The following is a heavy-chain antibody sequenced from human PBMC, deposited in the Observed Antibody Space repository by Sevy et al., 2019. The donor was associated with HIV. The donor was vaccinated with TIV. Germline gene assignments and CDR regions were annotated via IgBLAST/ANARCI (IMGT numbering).Heavy chain of an antibody. CDR3: ARPSDTSALFKWAFDI. J-gene: IGHJ3*02. D-gene: IGHD3-22*01. CDR1: GYTFTTYY. V-gene: IGHV1-69*13. CDR2: IIPIFGTT. Sequence: ASVKVSCKASGYTFTTYYIHWVRQAPGQGLEWMGGIIPIFGTTNYAQNFQGRVTITADEFTTTAYMELSSLRSEDTAVYYCARPSDTSALFKWAFDIWGPGTMVTVSS.